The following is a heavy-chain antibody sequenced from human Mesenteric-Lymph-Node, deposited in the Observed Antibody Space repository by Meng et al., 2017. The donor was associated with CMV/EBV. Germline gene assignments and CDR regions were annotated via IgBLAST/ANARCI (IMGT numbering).Heavy chain of an antibody. V-gene: IGHV4-39*01. D-gene: IGHD3-22*01. J-gene: IGHJ4*02. CDR3: ARYYYDSSGYYFDY. CDR2: IYYSGST. CDR1: GGSISSNSYY. Sequence: SETLSLTCTVSGGSISSNSYYWGWIRQPPGKGLEWIGSIYYSGSTYYNPSLKSRVTISVDTSKNQFSLKLSSVTAADTAVYYCARYYYDSSGYYFDYWGQGTLVTVSS.